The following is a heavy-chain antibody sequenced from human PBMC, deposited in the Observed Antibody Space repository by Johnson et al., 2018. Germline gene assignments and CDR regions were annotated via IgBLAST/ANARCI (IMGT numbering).Heavy chain of an antibody. CDR3: AKDEAYGDSPRDAFDI. D-gene: IGHD4-17*01. J-gene: IGHJ3*02. V-gene: IGHV3-23*04. CDR2: VSRRGDSP. CDR1: GFTFTMYA. Sequence: VQLVESGGGLVQPGGSXTLSCVASGFTFTMYAMHWVRQTPGKGLEWVSGVSRRGDSPYYADVVRGRFTVSRDNSNSTLSLQMNSLRADDTAVYYCAKDEAYGDSPRDAFDIWGQGTMVTVSS.